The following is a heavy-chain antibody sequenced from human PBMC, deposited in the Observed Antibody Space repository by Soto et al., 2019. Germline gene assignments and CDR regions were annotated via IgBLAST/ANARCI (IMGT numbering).Heavy chain of an antibody. Sequence: QVQLQESGPGLVKPSQTLSLTCTVSGDSVSSSSYYWSWSRQHPGKGLEWIGYIHHSGTTYYNPSLKSRISLSVDTSKNQFSLRLSSVTAADTAVYYCASGLGYKAWGQGTLVTVSS. CDR2: IHHSGTT. V-gene: IGHV4-31*03. D-gene: IGHD5-12*01. CDR1: GDSVSSSSYY. CDR3: ASGLGYKA. J-gene: IGHJ5*02.